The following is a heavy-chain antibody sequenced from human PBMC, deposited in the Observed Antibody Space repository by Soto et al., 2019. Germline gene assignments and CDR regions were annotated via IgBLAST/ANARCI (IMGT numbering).Heavy chain of an antibody. D-gene: IGHD6-6*01. CDR3: ARHRARNWFDP. J-gene: IGHJ5*02. CDR1: GGSITGGHY. V-gene: IGHV4-39*01. CDR2: IYDRGTT. Sequence: SETLSLTCSVSGGSITGGHYWSWIRQHPGRGLEWIGNIYDRGTTSYNPSLKSRLTMSLDTSKNQFSLKLSSVTAADTAVFYCARHRARNWFDPWGQGILVTVSS.